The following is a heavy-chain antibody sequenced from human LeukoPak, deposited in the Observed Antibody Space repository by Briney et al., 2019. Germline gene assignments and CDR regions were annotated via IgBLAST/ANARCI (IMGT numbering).Heavy chain of an antibody. J-gene: IGHJ4*02. CDR1: GGSISSYY. Sequence: SETLSLTCTVSGGSISSYYWSWIRQPPGKGLEWIGYIYYSGSTNYNPSLKSRVTISVDTSKNQFSLKLSSVTAAATAVYYCARVRSSWSSFDYWGQGTLVTVSS. D-gene: IGHD6-13*01. CDR2: IYYSGST. V-gene: IGHV4-59*12. CDR3: ARVRSSWSSFDY.